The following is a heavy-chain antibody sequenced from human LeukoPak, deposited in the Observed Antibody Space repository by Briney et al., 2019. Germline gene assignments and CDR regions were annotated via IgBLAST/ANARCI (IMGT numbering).Heavy chain of an antibody. CDR3: AKGNSGYAEGNWFDP. CDR1: GFIFSDYC. V-gene: IGHV3-23*01. CDR2: INGGGTSA. Sequence: GGSLRLSCAASGFIFSDYCMNWVRQAPGEGLEWVSTINGGGTSAYYADSVKGRFTISRDNSKNTLYLQMNSLRAEDTAVYYCAKGNSGYAEGNWFDPWGQGTLVTVSS. J-gene: IGHJ5*02. D-gene: IGHD5-12*01.